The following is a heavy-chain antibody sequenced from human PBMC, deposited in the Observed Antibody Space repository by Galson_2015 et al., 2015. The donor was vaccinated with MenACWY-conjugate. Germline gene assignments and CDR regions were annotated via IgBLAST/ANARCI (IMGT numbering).Heavy chain of an antibody. CDR1: GFTFSSYW. CDR3: ARRRHNWNYYAFDI. D-gene: IGHD1-7*01. CDR2: IKQDGSEK. Sequence: SLRLSCAASGFTFSSYWMSWVRQAPGKGLEWVANIKQDGSEKYYVDSVKGRFTISRDNAKNSLYLQMNSLRAEDTAVYYCARRRHNWNYYAFDIWGQGTMVTVSS. V-gene: IGHV3-7*03. J-gene: IGHJ3*02.